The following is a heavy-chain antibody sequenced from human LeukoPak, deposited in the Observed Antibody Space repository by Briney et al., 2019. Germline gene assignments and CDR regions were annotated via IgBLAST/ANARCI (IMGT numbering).Heavy chain of an antibody. CDR1: GGSFSGYY. Sequence: SETLSLTCAVYGGSFSGYYWSWIRQPPGKGLEWIGEINHSGSTNYNPSLKSRVTISVDTSKNQFSLKLSSVTAADTAVYYCARGRFTRFDYWGRGTLVTVSS. CDR3: ARGRFTRFDY. J-gene: IGHJ4*02. V-gene: IGHV4-34*01. D-gene: IGHD3-3*01. CDR2: INHSGST.